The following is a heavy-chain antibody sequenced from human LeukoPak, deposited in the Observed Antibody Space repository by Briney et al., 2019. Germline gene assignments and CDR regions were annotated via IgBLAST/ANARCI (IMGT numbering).Heavy chain of an antibody. V-gene: IGHV1-2*02. D-gene: IGHD3-22*01. Sequence: ASVKVSCKAYGYTFTGYYMHWVRQAPGQGLEWMGWINPKSGGTNYAQKFQGRVTMTRDTSISTAYMELSRLRSDDTAVYYCTTYVPYYDSSGYYIHAFYIWGQGTMVTVSS. CDR1: GYTFTGYY. CDR2: INPKSGGT. CDR3: TTYVPYYDSSGYYIHAFYI. J-gene: IGHJ3*02.